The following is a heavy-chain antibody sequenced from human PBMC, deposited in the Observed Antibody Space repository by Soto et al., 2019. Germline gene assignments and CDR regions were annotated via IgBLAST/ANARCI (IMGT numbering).Heavy chain of an antibody. Sequence: LSLTCTVSGGSISSSSYYWGWMRQPPGKGLEWIGSIYYSGSTYYNPSLKSRVTISVDTSKNQFSLKLSSVTAADTAVYYCARHRGPMVRGVITNWFDPWGQGTLVTVSS. CDR2: IYYSGST. J-gene: IGHJ5*02. D-gene: IGHD3-10*01. CDR1: GGSISSSSYY. CDR3: ARHRGPMVRGVITNWFDP. V-gene: IGHV4-39*01.